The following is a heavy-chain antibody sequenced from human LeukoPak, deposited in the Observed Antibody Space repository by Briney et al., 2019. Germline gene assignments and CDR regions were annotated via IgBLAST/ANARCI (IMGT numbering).Heavy chain of an antibody. Sequence: PSQTLSLTCTVSGXSISSGDYYWSWIRQPPGKGLEWIGYIYYSGSTYYNPSLKSRVTISVDTSKNQFSLKLSSVTAADTAVYYCARDRITMVRGVTFDIWGQGTMVTVSS. CDR1: GXSISSGDYY. D-gene: IGHD3-10*01. J-gene: IGHJ3*02. V-gene: IGHV4-30-4*01. CDR3: ARDRITMVRGVTFDI. CDR2: IYYSGST.